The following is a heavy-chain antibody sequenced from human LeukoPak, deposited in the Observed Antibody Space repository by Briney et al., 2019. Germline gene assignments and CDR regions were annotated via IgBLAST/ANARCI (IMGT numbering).Heavy chain of an antibody. J-gene: IGHJ4*02. V-gene: IGHV3-7*03. CDR2: IKQDGSEK. CDR1: GFTFGSYW. Sequence: GGSLRLSCTTSGFTFGSYWMSWVRQAPGKGLEWVANIKQDGSEKYYVDSVKGRFTISRDNAKNSLYLQMNSLRSDDTAVYYCARRLSNYDSSGYYPELDYWGQGTLVTVSS. D-gene: IGHD3-22*01. CDR3: ARRLSNYDSSGYYPELDY.